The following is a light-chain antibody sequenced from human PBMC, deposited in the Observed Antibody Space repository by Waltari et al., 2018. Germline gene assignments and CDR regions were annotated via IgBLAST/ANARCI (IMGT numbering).Light chain of an antibody. J-gene: IGLJ1*01. CDR1: RCDIGANY. Sequence: QSVLTQPPSASGTPGQRVTISCSGSRCDIGANYVYLDKQPPGTAPKLLIYGNTQRPSGDPDRFSGSKSGTSASLAISDLRSEDEADYYCAAWDDNLLYVFGTGTKVTVL. CDR2: GNT. V-gene: IGLV1-47*01. CDR3: AAWDDNLLYV.